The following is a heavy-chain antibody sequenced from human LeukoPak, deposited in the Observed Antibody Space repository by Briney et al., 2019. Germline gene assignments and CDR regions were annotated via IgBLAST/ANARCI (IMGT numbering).Heavy chain of an antibody. CDR1: GYTFTDYY. CDR3: AITYYYGSGTNGAFDI. Sequence: ASVKVSCKASGYTFTDYYMHWVRQPPGQGLEWVGWINPYTGGTNYAQKFQGRVTMTRDTSISTAYMDLSRLKSDDTAICYCAITYYYGSGTNGAFDIWGQGIMVTVSS. D-gene: IGHD3-10*01. V-gene: IGHV1-2*02. CDR2: INPYTGGT. J-gene: IGHJ3*02.